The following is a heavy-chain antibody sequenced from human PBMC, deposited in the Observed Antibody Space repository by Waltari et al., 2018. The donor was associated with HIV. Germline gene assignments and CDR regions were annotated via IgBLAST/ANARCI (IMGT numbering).Heavy chain of an antibody. CDR1: VFTFSSYC. J-gene: IGHJ4*02. Sequence: EVQLVESGGGLVQPGGSLRLSFVASVFTFSSYCMHWVRQAPGKGLVGVSRIKTDGSRTDYADSVKGRFTISRDNAKNTLYLQMNTLRAEDMAVYYCVRGSNNWIGVDYWGQGTLVTVSS. V-gene: IGHV3-74*01. D-gene: IGHD1-1*01. CDR3: VRGSNNWIGVDY. CDR2: IKTDGSRT.